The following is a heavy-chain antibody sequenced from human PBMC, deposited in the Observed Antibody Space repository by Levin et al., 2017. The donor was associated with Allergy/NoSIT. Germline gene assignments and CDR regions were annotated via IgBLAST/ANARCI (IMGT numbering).Heavy chain of an antibody. J-gene: IGHJ5*02. D-gene: IGHD6-13*01. CDR2: IYYSGST. V-gene: IGHV4-61*01. Sequence: SQTLSLTCTVSGGSVSSGSYYWSWIRQPPGKGLEWIGYIYYSGSTNYNPSLKSRVTISVDTSKNQFSLKLSSVTAADTAVYYCARDSGYSSSFWWFDPWGQGTLVTVSS. CDR1: GGSVSSGSYY. CDR3: ARDSGYSSSFWWFDP.